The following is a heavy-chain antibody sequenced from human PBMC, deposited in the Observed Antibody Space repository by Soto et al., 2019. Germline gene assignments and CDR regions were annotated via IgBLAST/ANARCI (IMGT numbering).Heavy chain of an antibody. CDR2: IKHDGSVQ. J-gene: IGHJ4*02. CDR1: GFTFSGYW. CDR3: ARATYRNAWDRFDL. V-gene: IGHV3-7*03. Sequence: QLVESGGGLVQPGGSLRLSCEASGFTFSGYWMSWVRQAPGKGLGWVADIKHDGSVQYYVDSVKGRFTISRDNAKKLLYLQMTGLRAEDTALYYCARATYRNAWDRFDLWGQGTLVTVSS. D-gene: IGHD1-1*01.